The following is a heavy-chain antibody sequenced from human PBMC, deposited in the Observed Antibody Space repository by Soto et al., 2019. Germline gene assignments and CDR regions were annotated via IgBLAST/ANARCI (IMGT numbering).Heavy chain of an antibody. CDR2: IYYSGSP. CDR3: ATPTIVGATGYYYGMDV. D-gene: IGHD1-26*01. Sequence: SETLSLTCTVSGGSIGSSSSYWGWIRQPPGKGLEWTANIYYSGSPYYNPSLKSRVTISVDTSKNQFSLKLSSVTAADTAVYYCATPTIVGATGYYYGMDVWGQGTTVTVSS. V-gene: IGHV4-39*01. CDR1: GGSIGSSSSY. J-gene: IGHJ6*02.